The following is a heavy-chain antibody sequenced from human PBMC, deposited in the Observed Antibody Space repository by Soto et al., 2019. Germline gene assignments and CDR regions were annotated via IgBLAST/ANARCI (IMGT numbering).Heavy chain of an antibody. CDR1: GFNFSPYF. Sequence: EAHLVESGGGLHQPGGSLRLSCVASGFNFSPYFMAWVRQGPGRGLEWVSHIKGDGTTTAYADSVRGRFIISRDNGRNTLFLQMNSLRDEDTAVYYCVRDRGTPDSFDIWGQGTTVIVSS. V-gene: IGHV3-74*01. CDR2: IKGDGTTT. CDR3: VRDRGTPDSFDI. J-gene: IGHJ3*02. D-gene: IGHD1-26*01.